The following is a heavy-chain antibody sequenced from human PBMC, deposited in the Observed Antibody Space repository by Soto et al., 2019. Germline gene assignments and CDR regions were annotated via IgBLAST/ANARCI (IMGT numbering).Heavy chain of an antibody. J-gene: IGHJ6*02. CDR3: ARVEDTTWYYYGMDV. Sequence: QVQLQESGPGLVKPSGTLSLTCAVSGGSISSSNWWSWVRQPPGKGLEWIGEIYHSGSTNYNPSLKSRVTISVDKPKNQFALKLSSVTSADTAVYYWARVEDTTWYYYGMDVWGQGTTVSVSS. CDR1: GGSISSSNW. V-gene: IGHV4-4*02. CDR2: IYHSGST. D-gene: IGHD1-26*01.